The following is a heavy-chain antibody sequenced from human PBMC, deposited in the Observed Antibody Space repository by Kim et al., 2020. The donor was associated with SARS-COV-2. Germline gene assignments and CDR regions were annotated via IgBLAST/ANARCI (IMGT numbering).Heavy chain of an antibody. CDR3: AREGAVGATSGIDY. CDR2: IWYDGSNK. V-gene: IGHV3-33*01. D-gene: IGHD1-26*01. J-gene: IGHJ4*02. CDR1: GFTFSSYV. Sequence: GGSLRLSCAASGFTFSSYVMHWVRQAPGKGLEWVAVIWYDGSNKYYADSVKGRFTISRDNSKNTLYLQMNSLRAEDTAVYYCAREGAVGATSGIDYWGQGTLVTVSS.